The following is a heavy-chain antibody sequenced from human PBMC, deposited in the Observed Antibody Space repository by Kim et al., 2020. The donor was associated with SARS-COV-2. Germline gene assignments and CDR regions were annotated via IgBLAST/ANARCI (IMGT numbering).Heavy chain of an antibody. CDR1: GFTFSSYS. V-gene: IGHV3-21*01. CDR3: ARDATTWIQLPYHFDY. Sequence: GGSLRLSCAASGFTFSSYSMNWVRQAPGKGLEWVSSISSSSSYIYYADSVKGRFTISRDNAKNSLYLQMNSLRAEDTAVYYCARDATTWIQLPYHFDYWGQGTLVTVSS. J-gene: IGHJ4*02. CDR2: ISSSSSYI. D-gene: IGHD5-18*01.